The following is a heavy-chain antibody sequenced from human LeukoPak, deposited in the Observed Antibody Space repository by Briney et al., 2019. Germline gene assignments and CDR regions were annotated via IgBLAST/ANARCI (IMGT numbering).Heavy chain of an antibody. V-gene: IGHV3-11*03. CDR3: ARSGSIAVVVPAATLVDY. D-gene: IGHD2-2*01. Sequence: PGGSLRLSCAASGFTFSDYYMSWIRQAPGKGLEWVSYSSSSSSYTNYADSVKGRFTISRDNAKNSLYLQMNGLRAEDTAVYYCARSGSIAVVVPAATLVDYWGQGTLVTVSS. CDR2: SSSSSSYT. CDR1: GFTFSDYY. J-gene: IGHJ4*02.